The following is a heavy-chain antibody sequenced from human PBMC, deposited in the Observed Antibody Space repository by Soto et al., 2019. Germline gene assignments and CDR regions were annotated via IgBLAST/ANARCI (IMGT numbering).Heavy chain of an antibody. V-gene: IGHV4-34*01. CDR2: VNHSGST. CDR3: ARVPADYDFWSGYSTPGYYFDY. D-gene: IGHD3-3*01. Sequence: SETLSLTCAVYGGSFSGSWIRQPPGKGLEWIGEVNHSGSTNYNPSLKSQVIISIDTSKNQFSLKLSSVTAADTAVYYCARVPADYDFWSGYSTPGYYFDYWAQGTLVTVSS. CDR1: GGSFSG. J-gene: IGHJ4*02.